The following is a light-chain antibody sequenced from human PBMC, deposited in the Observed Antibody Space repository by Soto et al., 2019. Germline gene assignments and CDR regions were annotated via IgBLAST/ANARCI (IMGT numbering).Light chain of an antibody. CDR3: LQSYSTPWT. J-gene: IGKJ1*01. Sequence: EVVLTQSPGTLSLAPGERATLSFRASQSVSSSYLAWYQQKPGQAPRLLIYGASSRATGIPDRFSGSGSGTDFTLTISSLQPEDFATYYCLQSYSTPWTFGQGTKV. CDR2: GAS. CDR1: QSVSSSY. V-gene: IGKV3-20*01.